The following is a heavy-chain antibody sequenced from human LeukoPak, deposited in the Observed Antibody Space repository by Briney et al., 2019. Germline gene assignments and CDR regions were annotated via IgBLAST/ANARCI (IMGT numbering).Heavy chain of an antibody. CDR1: GFTFSSYA. Sequence: GGSLRLSCAASGFTFSSYAMHWVRQAPGKGLEWVAVISYDGSNKYYADSVKGRFTISRDNSKSTLYLQMNSLRAEDTAVYYCARDWGGDTALADWFDPWGQGTLVTVSS. CDR2: ISYDGSNK. D-gene: IGHD5-18*01. J-gene: IGHJ5*02. V-gene: IGHV3-30*04. CDR3: ARDWGGDTALADWFDP.